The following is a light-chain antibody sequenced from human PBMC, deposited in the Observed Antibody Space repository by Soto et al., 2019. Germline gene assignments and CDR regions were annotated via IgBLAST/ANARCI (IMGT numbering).Light chain of an antibody. V-gene: IGKV3-20*01. CDR3: QQYNYLIT. CDR2: GAT. CDR1: QSVGSSY. Sequence: EIVLTQSPGTLSLSPGGSTTLYCRASQSVGSSYLSWHQHPPGPAPRLLIYGATSRATGIPDRFSGSGSGTDSTLTISRLAPEDFAVYFCQQYNYLITFGQGTRLEIK. J-gene: IGKJ5*01.